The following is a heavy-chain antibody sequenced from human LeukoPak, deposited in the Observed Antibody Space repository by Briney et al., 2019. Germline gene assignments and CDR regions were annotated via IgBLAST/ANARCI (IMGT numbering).Heavy chain of an antibody. D-gene: IGHD3-9*01. CDR2: IYYTGSA. V-gene: IGHV4-39*02. J-gene: IGHJ3*02. Sequence: SETRSLTCTVAGGSVSSRPHFWAWIRQTPGKGLEWIGTIYYTGSANYNPSLKSRVTMSVDTSKDHFSLNLSSVTATDTAVYFCVRLLGGYFAGNTFDIWGQGTVVSVSS. CDR1: GGSVSSRPHF. CDR3: VRLLGGYFAGNTFDI.